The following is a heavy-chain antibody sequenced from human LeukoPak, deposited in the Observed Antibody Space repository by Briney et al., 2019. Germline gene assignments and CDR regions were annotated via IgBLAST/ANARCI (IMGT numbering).Heavy chain of an antibody. CDR3: ARPRYTNSQDAFDI. V-gene: IGHV1-2*02. J-gene: IGHJ3*02. D-gene: IGHD3-9*01. Sequence: GASVKVSCKASGYSFTGHYIHWVRQAPGQGLEWMGWLNPNSGGTKFAQKFQARVTMTRDMSTSTVYMELSSLTSEDTAVYYCARPRYTNSQDAFDIWGQGTMVTVSS. CDR1: GYSFTGHY. CDR2: LNPNSGGT.